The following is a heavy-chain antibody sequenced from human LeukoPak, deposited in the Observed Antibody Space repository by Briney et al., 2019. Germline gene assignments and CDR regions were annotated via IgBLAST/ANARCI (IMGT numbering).Heavy chain of an antibody. CDR1: GYTFTGYY. CDR2: INPNSGGT. D-gene: IGHD5-12*01. J-gene: IGHJ4*02. Sequence: GASVKVSCKASGYTFTGYYMHWVRQAPGQGLEWMGWINPNSGGTNYAQKFQGRVTMAGDTSISTAYMELSRLRSNDTAVYYCARYYSGYDYRSSGWYSYFDYWGQGTLVTVSS. CDR3: ARYYSGYDYRSSGWYSYFDY. V-gene: IGHV1-2*02.